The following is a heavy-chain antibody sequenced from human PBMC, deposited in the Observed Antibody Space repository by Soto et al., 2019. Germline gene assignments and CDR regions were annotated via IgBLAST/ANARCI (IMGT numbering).Heavy chain of an antibody. CDR1: AFTFSSYW. J-gene: IGHJ6*02. CDR3: AADRGDYDTYYYYGMDV. CDR2: IKQDGSEK. D-gene: IGHD4-17*01. Sequence: GGSLRLSCAASAFTFSSYWMSWVRQAPGKGLEWVANIKQDGSEKYYVDSVKGRFTISRDNAKNSLYLQMNSLRAEDTAVYYCAADRGDYDTYYYYGMDVWGQGTTVTVSS. V-gene: IGHV3-7*05.